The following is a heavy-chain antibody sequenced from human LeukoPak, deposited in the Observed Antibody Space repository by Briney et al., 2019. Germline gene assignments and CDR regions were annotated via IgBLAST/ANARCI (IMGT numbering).Heavy chain of an antibody. D-gene: IGHD3-10*01. CDR1: GFTFSSYS. J-gene: IGHJ6*02. V-gene: IGHV3-21*01. CDR3: ARVDGSGSYIDV. CDR2: ISSSSSYI. Sequence: GGSLRLSCAASGFTFSSYSMNWVRQAPGKGLEWVSSISSSSSYIYYADSVKGRFTISRDNAKNSLYLQMNSLRAEDTAVYYCARVDGSGSYIDVWGQGTTVTVSS.